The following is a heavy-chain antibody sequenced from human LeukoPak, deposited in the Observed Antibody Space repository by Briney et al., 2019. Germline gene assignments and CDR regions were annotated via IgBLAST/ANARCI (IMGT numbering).Heavy chain of an antibody. CDR3: ASSGKGQPYYDILTGYYYYYYMDV. V-gene: IGHV4-39*07. Sequence: SETLSLTCTVSGGSISSSSYYWGWIRQPPGKGLEWIGSIYYSGSTYYNPSLKSRVTISVDTSKNQFSLKLSSVTAADTAVYYCASSGKGQPYYDILTGYYYYYYMDVWGKGTTVTVSS. J-gene: IGHJ6*03. D-gene: IGHD3-9*01. CDR2: IYYSGST. CDR1: GGSISSSSYY.